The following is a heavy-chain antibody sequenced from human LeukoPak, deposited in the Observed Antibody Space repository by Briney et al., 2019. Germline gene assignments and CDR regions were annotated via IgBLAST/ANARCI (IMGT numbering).Heavy chain of an antibody. J-gene: IGHJ6*04. CDR1: GYSFTSYW. CDR3: ARTRGSSGLTYYYYGMDV. V-gene: IGHV5-51*01. CDR2: IYPGDSDT. D-gene: IGHD6-19*01. Sequence: GESLKISCKGYGYSFTSYWIGWVRQMPGKGLEWMGIIYPGDSDTRYSPSFQGQVTISADKSISTAYLQWSSLKASDTAMYYCARTRGSSGLTYYYYGMDVWGKGTTVTVSS.